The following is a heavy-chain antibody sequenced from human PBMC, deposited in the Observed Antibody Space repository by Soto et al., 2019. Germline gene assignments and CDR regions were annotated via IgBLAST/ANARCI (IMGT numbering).Heavy chain of an antibody. J-gene: IGHJ6*03. V-gene: IGHV3-49*03. CDR3: TRDGIAVDYYYYYMDV. D-gene: IGHD6-19*01. Sequence: GGSLRLSCTASGFTFGDYAMSWFRQAPGKGLEWVGFIRSKAYGGTTEYAASVKGRFTISRDDSKSIAYLQMNSLKTEDTAVYYCTRDGIAVDYYYYYMDVWGKGTTVTVSS. CDR2: IRSKAYGGTT. CDR1: GFTFGDYA.